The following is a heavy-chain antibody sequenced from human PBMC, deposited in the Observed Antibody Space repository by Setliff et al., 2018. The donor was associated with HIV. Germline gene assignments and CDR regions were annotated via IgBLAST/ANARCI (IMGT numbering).Heavy chain of an antibody. CDR3: ARDQVSMVRAVRLVA. CDR1: GYTFVKFG. V-gene: IGHV1-18*01. CDR2: SSPNGNT. J-gene: IGHJ1*01. D-gene: IGHD3-10*01. Sequence: ASVKVSCKTSGYTFVKFGISWVRQAPGQGLEWLGWSSPNGNTKNHHKFEGRITMTTDTPTTTAFMELRSLTSDDTAVYYCARDQVSMVRAVRLVAWGQGSLVTSPQ.